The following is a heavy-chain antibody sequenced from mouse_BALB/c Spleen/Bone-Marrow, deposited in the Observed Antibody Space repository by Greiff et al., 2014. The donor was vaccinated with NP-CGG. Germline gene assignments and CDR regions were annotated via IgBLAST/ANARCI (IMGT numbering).Heavy chain of an antibody. CDR2: ISDGGSYT. CDR3: ARVSYDYFDY. V-gene: IGHV5-4*02. CDR1: GFTLSDYY. Sequence: EVQGVESGGGLVKPGGSLKLSCAASGFTLSDYYMYWVRQTPEKRLEWVATISDGGSYTYYPDSVKGRFTISRDNAKNNLYLQMSSLKSEDTAMYYCARVSYDYFDYWGQGTTLTVSS. J-gene: IGHJ2*01. D-gene: IGHD2-4*01.